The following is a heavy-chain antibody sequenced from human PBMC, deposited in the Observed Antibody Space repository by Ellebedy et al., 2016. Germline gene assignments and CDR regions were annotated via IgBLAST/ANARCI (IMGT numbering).Heavy chain of an antibody. CDR2: ITHSGST. Sequence: SETLSLXXAVSGGSISSGGYSWSWSRQPPGKGLEWIGYITHSGSTYYNSSLKSRVTISMDRSKNQFSLKLSSVTAADTAVYYCARQWLRPSRWFDPWGQGTLVTVSS. CDR1: GGSISSGGYS. CDR3: ARQWLRPSRWFDP. J-gene: IGHJ5*02. D-gene: IGHD5-12*01. V-gene: IGHV4-30-2*02.